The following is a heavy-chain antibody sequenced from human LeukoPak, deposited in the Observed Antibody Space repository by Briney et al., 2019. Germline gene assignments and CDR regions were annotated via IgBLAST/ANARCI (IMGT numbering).Heavy chain of an antibody. V-gene: IGHV3-74*01. CDR2: INSDGSST. Sequence: QPGGSLRLSCAASGFTFSSYWMHWVRQAPGKGLVWVSRINSDGSSTSYADSVKGRFTISRDNAKNTLYLQMNSLKVEDTAVYYCARGRSPGAFDIWGQGTMVTVSS. CDR3: ARGRSPGAFDI. CDR1: GFTFSSYW. J-gene: IGHJ3*02.